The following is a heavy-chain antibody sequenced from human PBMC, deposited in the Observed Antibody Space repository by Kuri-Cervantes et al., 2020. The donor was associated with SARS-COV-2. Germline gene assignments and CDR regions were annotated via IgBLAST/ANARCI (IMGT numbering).Heavy chain of an antibody. CDR2: ISSSSSCT. V-gene: IGHV3-11*03. J-gene: IGHJ3*02. CDR1: GFTFSDYY. CDR3: ARHSGDVGPPTDSGFNAFDI. D-gene: IGHD1-26*01. Sequence: GGSLRLSCAASGFTFSDYYMSWIRQAPGKGLEWVSYISSSSSCTNYADSVKGRFTISRDNAKNSLYLQMNSLRAEDTAVYYCARHSGDVGPPTDSGFNAFDIWGQGTMVTVSS.